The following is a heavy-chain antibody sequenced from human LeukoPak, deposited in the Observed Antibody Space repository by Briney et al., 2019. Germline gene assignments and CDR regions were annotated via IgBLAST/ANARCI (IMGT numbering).Heavy chain of an antibody. CDR3: ARRLAVRGVSSFDH. CDR1: GGSISSYY. Sequence: SETLSLTCTVSGGSISSYYWSWIRQPPGKGLEWIGYIYYSGSTNYNPSLKSRVTISVDTSKNQFSLKLSSVTAADTAVYYCARRLAVRGVSSFDHWGQGTLVTVSS. CDR2: IYYSGST. D-gene: IGHD3-10*01. V-gene: IGHV4-59*08. J-gene: IGHJ4*02.